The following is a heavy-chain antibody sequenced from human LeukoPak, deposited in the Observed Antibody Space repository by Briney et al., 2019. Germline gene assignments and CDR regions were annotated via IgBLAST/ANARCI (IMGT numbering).Heavy chain of an antibody. CDR2: IYYSGST. Sequence: SETLSLTCTVSGGSISSGDYYWSWIRQPPGKGLEWIGDIYYSGSTYYTPSLKSRVTISVDTSKNQFSLKLSSVTAADTAVYYCARYDYTHFDYWGQGTLVTVSS. V-gene: IGHV4-30-4*02. J-gene: IGHJ4*02. CDR3: ARYDYTHFDY. D-gene: IGHD4-11*01. CDR1: GGSISSGDYY.